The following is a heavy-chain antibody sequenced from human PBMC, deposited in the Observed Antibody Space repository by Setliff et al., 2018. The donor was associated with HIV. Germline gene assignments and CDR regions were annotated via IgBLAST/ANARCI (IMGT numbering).Heavy chain of an antibody. CDR2: IYTSGSV. Sequence: LSLTCTVSGGSISSYYWSWIRQPPGKGLEWIGYIYTSGSVNYNPSLNSRVTISVDTSKNQFSLKVNSVTAVDTAVYYCARSPRIGVAGEFEYWGQGTLVTVSS. J-gene: IGHJ4*02. D-gene: IGHD6-19*01. V-gene: IGHV4-4*09. CDR3: ARSPRIGVAGEFEY. CDR1: GGSISSYY.